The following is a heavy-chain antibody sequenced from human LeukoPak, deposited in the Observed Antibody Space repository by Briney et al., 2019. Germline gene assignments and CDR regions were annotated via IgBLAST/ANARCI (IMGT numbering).Heavy chain of an antibody. Sequence: SGTLSLTCAVSGGSISSTNWWSWVRQPPRKGLEWIGEVYHSGSTNYNPSLKSRVTISVDKSKNQFSLKLSSVTAADTAVYYCASRITIIRGVLTRFDYWGQGALVTVSS. J-gene: IGHJ4*02. V-gene: IGHV4-4*02. CDR1: GGSISSTNW. D-gene: IGHD3-10*01. CDR2: VYHSGST. CDR3: ASRITIIRGVLTRFDY.